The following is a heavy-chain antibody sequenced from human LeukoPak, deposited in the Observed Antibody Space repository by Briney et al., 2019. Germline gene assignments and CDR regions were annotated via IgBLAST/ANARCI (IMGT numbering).Heavy chain of an antibody. CDR2: IWYDGSNK. J-gene: IGHJ4*02. CDR1: GFTFSSYG. D-gene: IGHD3-10*01. CDR3: ARAKKLLWFGEFSGPYDY. V-gene: IGHV3-33*01. Sequence: GGSLRLSCAASGFTFSSYGMHWVRQAPGKGLEWVAVIWYDGSNKYYADSVKGRFTISRDNSKNTLYLQMNSLRAEDTAVYYCARAKKLLWFGEFSGPYDYWGQGTLVTVSS.